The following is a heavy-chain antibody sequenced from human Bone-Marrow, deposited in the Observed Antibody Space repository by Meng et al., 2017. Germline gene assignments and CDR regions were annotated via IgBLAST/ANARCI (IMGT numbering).Heavy chain of an antibody. V-gene: IGHV4-31*03. Sequence: QVQLQESGPGLVKPSQTLSLTCTVSGGSISSGTYYWGWIRQLPGKGLEWIAYIHYSGSTYYSPSLKSRVTISVDTSKNQLSLKLSSMTAADTAVYYCARGFIDVGWFDAWGQGTLVTVSS. D-gene: IGHD2-15*01. CDR2: IHYSGST. CDR1: GGSISSGTYY. J-gene: IGHJ5*02. CDR3: ARGFIDVGWFDA.